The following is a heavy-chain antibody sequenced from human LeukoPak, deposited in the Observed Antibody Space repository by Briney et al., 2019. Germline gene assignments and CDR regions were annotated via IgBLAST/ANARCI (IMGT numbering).Heavy chain of an antibody. Sequence: SETLSLTCTVSGGSISSNYWSWIRQPPGKGLECIGYISNSGSTNYNPSLKSRVTISVDTSKNQFSLKLSSVTAADTAVYYCAKDGFSGSMDVWGKGTTVTISS. CDR2: ISNSGST. D-gene: IGHD6-25*01. CDR3: AKDGFSGSMDV. CDR1: GGSISSNY. V-gene: IGHV4-59*12. J-gene: IGHJ6*03.